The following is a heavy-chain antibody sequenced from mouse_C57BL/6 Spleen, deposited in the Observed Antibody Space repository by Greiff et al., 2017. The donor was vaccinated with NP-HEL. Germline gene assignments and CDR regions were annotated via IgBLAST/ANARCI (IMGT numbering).Heavy chain of an antibody. V-gene: IGHV1-61*01. Sequence: VQLQQPGAELVRPGSSVKLSCKASGYTFTSYWMDWVKQRPGQGLEWIGNIYPSDSETHYNQKFKDEATLTVDKSSSTAYMQLSSLTSEDSAVYYCARGDYDYGYFDVWGTGTTVTVSS. CDR2: IYPSDSET. CDR1: GYTFTSYW. CDR3: ARGDYDYGYFDV. J-gene: IGHJ1*03. D-gene: IGHD2-4*01.